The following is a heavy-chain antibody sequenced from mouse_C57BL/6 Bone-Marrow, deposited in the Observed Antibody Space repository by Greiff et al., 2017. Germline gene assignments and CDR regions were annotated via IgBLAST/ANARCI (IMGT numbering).Heavy chain of an antibody. CDR2: IDPSDGDT. V-gene: IGHV1-69*01. D-gene: IGHD1-1*01. CDR1: GYTFTSYW. J-gene: IGHJ2*01. Sequence: QVQLKQPGAELVMPGASVKLSCKASGYTFTSYWMHWVKQRPGQGLEWIGEIDPSDGDTNYNEKFKGKATLTVDKSSSTAYMQLSSLTSEDSAVYYCAGEVYYGSSCYFDDWGQGTTLTVSS. CDR3: AGEVYYGSSCYFDD.